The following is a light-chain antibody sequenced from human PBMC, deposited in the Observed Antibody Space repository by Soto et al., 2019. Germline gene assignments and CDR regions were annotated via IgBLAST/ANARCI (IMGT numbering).Light chain of an antibody. V-gene: IGLV2-14*01. J-gene: IGLJ1*01. CDR2: EVS. CDR3: SSYTTSGAYV. CDR1: SSDVGGYNY. Sequence: QSVLTQPASVSGSPGQSITISCTGTSSDVGGYNYVSWYQQHPGKAPKLMIYEVSNRPSGVSNRFSGSKSGNTASLTISGLQAKDEADYYCSSYTTSGAYVFGTGTKVTVL.